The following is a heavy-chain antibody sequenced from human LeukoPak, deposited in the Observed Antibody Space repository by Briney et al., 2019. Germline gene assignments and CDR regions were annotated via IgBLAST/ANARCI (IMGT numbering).Heavy chain of an antibody. D-gene: IGHD1-26*01. Sequence: GASVKVSCKVSGYTLTELSMHWVRQAPGKGLEWMGGFDPEDGETIYAQKFQGRVTMTEDTSTDTAYMELSSLRSEDTAVYYCATVGATRSPFDYWGQRTLVTVSS. CDR3: ATVGATRSPFDY. CDR1: GYTLTELS. J-gene: IGHJ4*02. V-gene: IGHV1-24*01. CDR2: FDPEDGET.